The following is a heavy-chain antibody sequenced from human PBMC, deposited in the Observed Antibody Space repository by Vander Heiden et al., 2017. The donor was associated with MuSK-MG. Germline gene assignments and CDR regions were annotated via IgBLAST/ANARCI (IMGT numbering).Heavy chain of an antibody. CDR2: IYYSGST. J-gene: IGHJ5*02. Sequence: SSSYYWGWIRQPPGKGLEWIGSIYYSGSTYYNPSLKSRVTISVDTSKNQFSLKLSSVTAADTAVYYCARQYSSSWYEGVFNWFDPWGQGTLVTVSS. CDR3: ARQYSSSWYEGVFNWFDP. CDR1: SSSYY. D-gene: IGHD6-13*01. V-gene: IGHV4-39*01.